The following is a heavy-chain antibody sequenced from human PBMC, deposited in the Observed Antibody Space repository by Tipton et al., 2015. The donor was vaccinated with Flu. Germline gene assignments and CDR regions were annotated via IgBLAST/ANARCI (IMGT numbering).Heavy chain of an antibody. D-gene: IGHD1-1*01. V-gene: IGHV4-39*07. CDR3: ARDLWNDRRAYYYYGVDV. Sequence: TLSLTCTVSGDSISTTIYYWGWVRQPPGKGLEWIGSIYYSGTAYYNPPLKSRITISVDSSKNEFSLTLASLTAADTAVYYCARDLWNDRRAYYYYGVDVWGQG. CDR1: GDSISTTIYY. J-gene: IGHJ6*02. CDR2: IYYSGTA.